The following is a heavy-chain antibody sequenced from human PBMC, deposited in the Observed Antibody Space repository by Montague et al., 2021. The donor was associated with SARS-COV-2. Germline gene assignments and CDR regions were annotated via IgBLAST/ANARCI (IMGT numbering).Heavy chain of an antibody. D-gene: IGHD3-10*01. CDR2: IHPSGST. CDR3: AREFRTYGYGGQYWYFDL. J-gene: IGHJ2*01. Sequence: SETLSLTCAVNVGSISSSNWSHLVRQPPWTGLAWIGGIHPSGSTNYNPSLKSRVTISIDKSKNQFSLKLSSVTAADTAVYYCAREFRTYGYGGQYWYFDLWGRGTLVTVSS. V-gene: IGHV4-4*02. CDR1: VGSISSSNW.